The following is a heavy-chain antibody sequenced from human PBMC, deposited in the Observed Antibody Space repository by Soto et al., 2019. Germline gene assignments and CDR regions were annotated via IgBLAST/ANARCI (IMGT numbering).Heavy chain of an antibody. V-gene: IGHV3-30-3*01. CDR2: ISHDGSNK. J-gene: IGHJ4*02. D-gene: IGHD2-15*01. CDR1: GFTFSSYA. Sequence: MRLSCAASGFTFSSYAMHWVRQAPGKGLEWVAVISHDGSNKYYADSVKGRFTISRDNSKNTLYLQMNSLRAEDTAVYYCARRDNHYWGQGTLVTVSS. CDR3: ARRDNHY.